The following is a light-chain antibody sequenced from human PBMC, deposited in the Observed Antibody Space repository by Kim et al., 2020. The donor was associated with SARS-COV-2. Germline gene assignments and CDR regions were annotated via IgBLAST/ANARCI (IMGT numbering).Light chain of an antibody. CDR3: QQRSNWPRWT. V-gene: IGKV3-11*01. J-gene: IGKJ1*01. CDR1: QSVSRY. Sequence: SPGERATLSCRASQSVSRYLAWYQQKPGQAPRLLIYDASNRATGIPARFSGSGSGTDFTLTISSLEPEDFAVYYCQQRSNWPRWTFGQGTKVDIK. CDR2: DAS.